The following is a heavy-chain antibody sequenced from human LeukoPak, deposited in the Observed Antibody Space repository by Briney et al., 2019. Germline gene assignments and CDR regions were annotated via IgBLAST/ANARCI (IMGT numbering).Heavy chain of an antibody. D-gene: IGHD2-15*01. CDR2: ISSSSSYI. CDR1: GFTFSSYS. J-gene: IGHJ6*02. CDR3: ARDLGCSGGSCYPYYYYGMDV. Sequence: GGSLRLSCAASGFTFSSYSMNWVRQAPGKGLEWVSSISSSSSYIYYADSVKCRFTISRDNAKNSLYLQMNSLRAEDTAVYYCARDLGCSGGSCYPYYYYGMDVWGQGTTVTVSS. V-gene: IGHV3-21*01.